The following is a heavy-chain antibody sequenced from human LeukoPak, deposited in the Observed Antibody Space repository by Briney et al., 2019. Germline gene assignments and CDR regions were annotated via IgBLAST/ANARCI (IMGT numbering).Heavy chain of an antibody. CDR3: ARARNIPTQIGY. Sequence: SETLSLTCTVSGGSISSGGYYWSWIRQHPGKGLEWIGYIYYSGSTYYNPSLKSRVTISVDTSKNQFSLKLSSVTAADTAVYYCARARNIPTQIGYWGQGTLVTVSS. CDR1: GGSISSGGYY. V-gene: IGHV4-31*03. CDR2: IYYSGST. J-gene: IGHJ4*02. D-gene: IGHD2/OR15-2a*01.